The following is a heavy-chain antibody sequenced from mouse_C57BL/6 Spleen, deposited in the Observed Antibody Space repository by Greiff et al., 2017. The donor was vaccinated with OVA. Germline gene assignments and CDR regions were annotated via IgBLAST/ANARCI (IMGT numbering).Heavy chain of an antibody. Sequence: EVQLQQSGPGLVKPSQSLSLTCSVTGYSITSGYYWNWIRQLPGNQLEWVGYISYDGSNNYNPSLKNRTSITRDTSKNQFFLKLNSVTTEDTATDYCARRELGRCAYWGQGTLVTVSA. CDR2: ISYDGSN. CDR1: GYSITSGYY. V-gene: IGHV3-6*01. CDR3: ARRELGRCAY. J-gene: IGHJ3*01. D-gene: IGHD4-1*01.